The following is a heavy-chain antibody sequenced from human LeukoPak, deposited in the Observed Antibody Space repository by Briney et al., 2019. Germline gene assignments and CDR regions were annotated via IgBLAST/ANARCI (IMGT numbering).Heavy chain of an antibody. CDR2: ISGSGGSP. V-gene: IGHV3-23*01. Sequence: PGGSLRLSCAASGFTFSSSAMSWVRQAPGKGLEWVSSISGSGGSPYYADSVKGRFTISRDNSKNTLYLQMNSLRVEDTAVYYCAKGPLLWDWGQGTLVTVSS. CDR3: AKGPLLWD. J-gene: IGHJ4*02. D-gene: IGHD2/OR15-2a*01. CDR1: GFTFSSSA.